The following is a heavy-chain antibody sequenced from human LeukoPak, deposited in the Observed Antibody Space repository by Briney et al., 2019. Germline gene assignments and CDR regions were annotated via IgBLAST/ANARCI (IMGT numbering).Heavy chain of an antibody. Sequence: ASVKVSCKASGYTXTSYYMHWARQAPGQGLEWMGIINPSGGSTSYAQKFQGRVTMTRDTSTSTVYMELSSLRSEDTAVYYCARTRNLRYSLDPWGQGTLVTVSS. V-gene: IGHV1-46*01. J-gene: IGHJ5*02. CDR3: ARTRNLRYSLDP. CDR1: GYTXTSYY. D-gene: IGHD3-9*01. CDR2: INPSGGST.